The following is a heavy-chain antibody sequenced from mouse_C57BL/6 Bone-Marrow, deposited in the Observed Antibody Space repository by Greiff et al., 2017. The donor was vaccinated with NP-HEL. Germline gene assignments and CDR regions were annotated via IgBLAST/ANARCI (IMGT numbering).Heavy chain of an antibody. CDR3: ARGRELAWFAY. CDR1: GYTFTSYG. V-gene: IGHV1-81*01. J-gene: IGHJ3*01. CDR2: IYPRSGNT. Sequence: VQVVESGAELARPGASVKLSCKASGYTFTSYGISWVKQRTGQGLEWIGEIYPRSGNTYYNEKFKGKATLTADKSSSTAYMELRSLTSEDSAVYFCARGRELAWFAYWGQGTLVTVSA.